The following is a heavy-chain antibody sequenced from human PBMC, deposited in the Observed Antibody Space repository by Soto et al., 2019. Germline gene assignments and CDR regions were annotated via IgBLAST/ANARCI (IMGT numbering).Heavy chain of an antibody. Sequence: LSETLSLTCTVSGGSISSYYWSWIRQPPGKGLEWIGYIYYSGSTNYNPSLKSRVTISVDTSKNQFSLKLSSVTAADTAVYYCARRNDYYYYYMDVWGKGTTVTVSS. J-gene: IGHJ6*03. D-gene: IGHD4-4*01. CDR2: IYYSGST. CDR3: ARRNDYYYYYMDV. CDR1: GGSISSYY. V-gene: IGHV4-59*08.